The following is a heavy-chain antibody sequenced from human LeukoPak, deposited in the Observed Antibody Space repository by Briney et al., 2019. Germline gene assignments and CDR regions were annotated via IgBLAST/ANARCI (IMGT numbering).Heavy chain of an antibody. Sequence: SETLSLTCAVYGGSFSGYYWSWIRQPPGKGLEWIGEINHSGSTNYNPSLKSRVTISVDTSKNQFSLKLSSVTAADTAVYYCARRAPDYYDSSGYYSERWGQGTLVTVSS. CDR2: INHSGST. J-gene: IGHJ4*02. D-gene: IGHD3-22*01. CDR3: ARRAPDYYDSSGYYSER. CDR1: GGSFSGYY. V-gene: IGHV4-34*01.